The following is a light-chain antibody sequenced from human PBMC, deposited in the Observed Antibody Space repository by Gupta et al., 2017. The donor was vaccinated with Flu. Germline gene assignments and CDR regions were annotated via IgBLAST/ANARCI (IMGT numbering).Light chain of an antibody. CDR3: QSYDDDNHWL. CDR1: SGSIASSY. Sequence: VTTSCTSSSGSIASSYMQWYQQRPGSAPTNIIYEDNRRPSGGPDRFSGSIDISSNSASLTISGLKTEDEADYYCQSYDDDNHWLFGGGTKLTVL. V-gene: IGLV6-57*02. J-gene: IGLJ2*01. CDR2: EDN.